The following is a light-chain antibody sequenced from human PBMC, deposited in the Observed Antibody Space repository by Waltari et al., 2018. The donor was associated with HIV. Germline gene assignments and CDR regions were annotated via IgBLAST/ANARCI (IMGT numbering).Light chain of an antibody. V-gene: IGLV3-21*02. CDR2: DDS. CDR1: NIKSKN. CDR3: QVWDSTTDEGV. J-gene: IGLJ2*01. Sequence: SYVLTQPPSVSVAPGQTATITCGGNNIKSKNVHWYRQRPGQAPTLVVYDDSARPSGIPERCSGSHSENTATLTISSVEAGDEADYYCQVWDSTTDEGVFGGGTKLAVL.